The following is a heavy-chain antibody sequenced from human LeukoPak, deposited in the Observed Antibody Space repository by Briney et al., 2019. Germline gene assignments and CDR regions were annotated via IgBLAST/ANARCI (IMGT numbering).Heavy chain of an antibody. CDR1: GGTFSSYA. D-gene: IGHD2-21*02. CDR2: IIPILGIA. Sequence: ASVKVSCKASGGTFSSYAISWVRQAPGQGLEWMGRIIPILGIANYAQKFQGRVTITADKSTSTAYMELSSLRSEGTAVYYCAREPSVVVTANHAFDIWGQGTMVTVSS. J-gene: IGHJ3*02. V-gene: IGHV1-69*04. CDR3: AREPSVVVTANHAFDI.